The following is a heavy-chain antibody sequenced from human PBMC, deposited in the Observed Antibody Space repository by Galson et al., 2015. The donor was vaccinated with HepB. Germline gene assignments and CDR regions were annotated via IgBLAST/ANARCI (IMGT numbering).Heavy chain of an antibody. CDR1: GFTFSSYG. CDR3: ARNMITFGGVIVPVDY. CDR2: IWYDGSNK. J-gene: IGHJ4*02. V-gene: IGHV3-33*01. D-gene: IGHD3-16*02. Sequence: SLRLSCAASGFTFSSYGMHWVRQAPGKGLEWVAVIWYDGSNKYYADSVKGRFTISRDNSKNTLYLQMNSLRAEDTAVYYCARNMITFGGVIVPVDYWGQGTLVTVSS.